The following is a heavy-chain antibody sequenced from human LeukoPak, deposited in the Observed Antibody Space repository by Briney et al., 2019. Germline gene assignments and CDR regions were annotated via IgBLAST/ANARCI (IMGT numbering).Heavy chain of an antibody. CDR3: ARVRGQWRGVFDY. Sequence: GGSLRLSCAASGFTFSSYWMSWVRQAPGKGLEWLANIKQDGSEKYYVDSVKGRFTISRDNAKNSLYLQMNSLRAEDTAVYYCARVRGQWRGVFDYWGQGTLVTVSS. CDR2: IKQDGSEK. V-gene: IGHV3-7*01. J-gene: IGHJ4*02. D-gene: IGHD6-19*01. CDR1: GFTFSSYW.